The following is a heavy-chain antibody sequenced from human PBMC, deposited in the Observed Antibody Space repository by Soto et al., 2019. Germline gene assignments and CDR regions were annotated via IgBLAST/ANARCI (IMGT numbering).Heavy chain of an antibody. CDR3: ARDGYCSGGSCYSVPVFDY. Sequence: QVQLVESGGGVVQPGRSLRLSCAASGFTFSSYGMHWVRQAPGRGLEWVAVIWYDGSNKYYADSVKGRFTISRDNSKNTLYLQMNSLRAEDPAVYYCARDGYCSGGSCYSVPVFDYWGQGTVVTVSS. CDR1: GFTFSSYG. CDR2: IWYDGSNK. J-gene: IGHJ4*02. V-gene: IGHV3-33*01. D-gene: IGHD2-15*01.